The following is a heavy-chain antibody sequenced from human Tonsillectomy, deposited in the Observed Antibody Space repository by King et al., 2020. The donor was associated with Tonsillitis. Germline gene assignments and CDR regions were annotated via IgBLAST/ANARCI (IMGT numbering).Heavy chain of an antibody. V-gene: IGHV3-49*04. CDR1: GFTFGDYA. J-gene: IGHJ6*03. CDR3: CRDSGWFVEWDYYYYTDV. D-gene: IGHD3-10*01. CDR2: IRSKAYGGTT. Sequence: VQLVESGGGLVQPGRSLRLSCTASGFTFGDYAMSWVRQAPGKGLEWVGFIRSKAYGGTTEYAASVKGRFTISRDDSKSIAYLQMNSLKTEDTAGYYCCRDSGWFVEWDYYYYTDVWGKGTTVTVSS.